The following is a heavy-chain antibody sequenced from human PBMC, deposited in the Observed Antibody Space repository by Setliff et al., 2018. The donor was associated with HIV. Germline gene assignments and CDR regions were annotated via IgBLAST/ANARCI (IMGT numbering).Heavy chain of an antibody. V-gene: IGHV3-30*01. Sequence: PGGSLRLSCAASGFTFSSYAMHWVRQAPGKGLEWVAVISYDGSNKYYADSVKGRFTISRDNSKNTLYLQMNSLRAEDTAVYYCVRDRDYGGLIDYWGQGTLVTVSS. CDR2: ISYDGSNK. D-gene: IGHD4-17*01. J-gene: IGHJ4*02. CDR1: GFTFSSYA. CDR3: VRDRDYGGLIDY.